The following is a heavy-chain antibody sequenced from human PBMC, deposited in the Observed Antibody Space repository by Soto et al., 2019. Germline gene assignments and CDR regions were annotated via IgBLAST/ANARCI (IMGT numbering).Heavy chain of an antibody. J-gene: IGHJ5*02. CDR1: GASITDIY. Sequence: QVHLQQSGPGLVGPPEALTPTSEVSGASITDIYGSWIRQPPGKGQERIGYVHDSGLANYNPALKRRGTIEMETSKNRLFLKVDTVTAEDTAVYYCARALDYDFWGGRNWFDPWGQGILVTVSS. CDR2: VHDSGLA. V-gene: IGHV4-59*01. CDR3: ARALDYDFWGGRNWFDP. D-gene: IGHD3-3*01.